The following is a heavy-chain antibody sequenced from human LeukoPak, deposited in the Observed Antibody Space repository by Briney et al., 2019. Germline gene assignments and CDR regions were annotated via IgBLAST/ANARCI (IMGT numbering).Heavy chain of an antibody. CDR1: TASMSSDP. Sequence: PSETLSLPRTTSTASMSSDPRGSVRQPAGKGLEWIGRISTRGRTSYNPSLKSRVTMSVDTSKNQFYLRLSSGTAADTAVYYCAREGIADNSGWVDFDYWGQGTLVTVSS. J-gene: IGHJ4*02. CDR3: AREGIADNSGWVDFDY. V-gene: IGHV4-4*07. CDR2: ISTRGRT. D-gene: IGHD1-1*01.